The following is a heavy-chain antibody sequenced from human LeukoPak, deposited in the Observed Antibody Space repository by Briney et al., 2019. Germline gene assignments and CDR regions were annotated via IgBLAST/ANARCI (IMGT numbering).Heavy chain of an antibody. D-gene: IGHD1-26*01. CDR1: GGSFSGYY. V-gene: IGHV4-34*01. CDR2: INHSGST. J-gene: IGHJ4*02. CDR3: AKVFPVVGTDDY. Sequence: PSETLSLTCAVYGGSFSGYYWSWIRQPPGKGLEWIGEINHSGSTNYNPSLKSRVTISVDTSKNQFSLKLSSVTAADTAVYYCAKVFPVVGTDDYWGQGTLVTVSS.